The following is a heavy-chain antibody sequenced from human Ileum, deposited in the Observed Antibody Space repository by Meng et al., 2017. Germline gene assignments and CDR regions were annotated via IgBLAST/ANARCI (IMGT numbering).Heavy chain of an antibody. Sequence: GESLKISCKGSGYGFYGYWIVWVRQMPGKGPEWMGMIYPDDSTTSYNPSFQGQVTFSADKSINTAYLQWSSLKASDSGMYYCARYGGSSLSKNWFDFWGQGTLVTVSS. CDR1: GYGFYGYW. CDR2: IYPDDSTT. CDR3: ARYGGSSLSKNWFDF. V-gene: IGHV5-51*01. J-gene: IGHJ5*01. D-gene: IGHD4-23*01.